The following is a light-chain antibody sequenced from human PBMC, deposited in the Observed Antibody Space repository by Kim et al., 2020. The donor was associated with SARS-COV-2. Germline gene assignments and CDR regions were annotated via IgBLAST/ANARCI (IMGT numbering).Light chain of an antibody. CDR3: NCRDSNHWV. J-gene: IGLJ3*02. V-gene: IGLV3-19*01. Sequence: SVGVGQKVRIKCQGDSLRSHYASWYRQKPGQAPVLVIYGKNNRPSGIPARFSGSTSGNTASLTITGAQAEDEADYYCNCRDSNHWVFGGGTQLTVL. CDR1: SLRSHY. CDR2: GKN.